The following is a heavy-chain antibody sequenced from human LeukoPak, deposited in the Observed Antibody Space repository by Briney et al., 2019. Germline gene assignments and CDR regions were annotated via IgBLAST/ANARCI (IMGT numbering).Heavy chain of an antibody. CDR3: AREISSGDYTDY. Sequence: ASVKVSCKASGGTFSSYAISWVRQAPGQGLEWMGWISAYNGNTNYAQKLQGRVTMTTDTSTSTAYMELRSLRSDDTAVYYCAREISSGDYTDYWGQETLVTVSS. CDR1: GGTFSSYA. D-gene: IGHD4-17*01. V-gene: IGHV1-18*01. CDR2: ISAYNGNT. J-gene: IGHJ4*02.